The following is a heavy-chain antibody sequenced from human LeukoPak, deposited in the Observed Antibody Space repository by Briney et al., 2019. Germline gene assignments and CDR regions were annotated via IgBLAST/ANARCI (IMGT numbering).Heavy chain of an antibody. Sequence: PGGSLRLSCAASGFTFSNAWMSWVRQAPGKGLEWVSSISATGNYIYYADSVKGRFTISRDNAKNSLYLQMNSLRAEDTAVYYCARDRSGYTFDDWGQGTLVTVSS. J-gene: IGHJ4*02. V-gene: IGHV3-21*01. CDR1: GFTFSNAW. D-gene: IGHD5-18*01. CDR2: ISATGNYI. CDR3: ARDRSGYTFDD.